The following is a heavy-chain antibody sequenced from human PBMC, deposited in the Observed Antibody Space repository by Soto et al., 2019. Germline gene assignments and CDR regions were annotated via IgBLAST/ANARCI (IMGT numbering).Heavy chain of an antibody. CDR1: GYTFTSYG. Sequence: GASVKVSCKASGYTFTSYGISWVRQAPGQGLEWMGWISAYNGNTNYAQKLQGRVTMTTDTSTSTAYMELRSLRSDDTAVYYCARESYCVGDCGEGAFDIWGQGTMVTVSS. V-gene: IGHV1-18*01. CDR3: ARESYCVGDCGEGAFDI. J-gene: IGHJ3*02. D-gene: IGHD2-21*02. CDR2: ISAYNGNT.